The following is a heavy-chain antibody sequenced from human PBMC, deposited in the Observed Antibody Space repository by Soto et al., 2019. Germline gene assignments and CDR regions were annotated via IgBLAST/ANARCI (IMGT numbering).Heavy chain of an antibody. CDR3: ARGSIGFLKGGWFDP. D-gene: IGHD3-16*01. J-gene: IGHJ5*02. CDR1: GFTFSDYS. V-gene: IGHV3-11*01. Sequence: QVQLVESGGGLVKPGGSLRLSCAASGFTFSDYSMNWIRQVPGKGLEWVSYISSTGNTIYYADSVKGRFTISRDTANNSVYLQLNSLRAEDTAVYYCARGSIGFLKGGWFDPWGQGTLVTVSS. CDR2: ISSTGNTI.